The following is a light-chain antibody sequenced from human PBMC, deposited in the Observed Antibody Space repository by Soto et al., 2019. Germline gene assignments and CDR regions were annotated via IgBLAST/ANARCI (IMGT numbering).Light chain of an antibody. CDR2: WAS. CDR3: QHYCTSLPT. V-gene: IGKV4-1*01. J-gene: IGKJ1*01. CDR1: QSVLYSSNNKNY. Sequence: DIVMTQSPDSLAVSLGARATITCKSSQSVLYSSNNKNYLAWYQQKPGQPPKLLIYWASTRESGVPDRFSGGGSGTDFTLTISSLQAEDVAVYYCQHYCTSLPTFGQGTKVSIK.